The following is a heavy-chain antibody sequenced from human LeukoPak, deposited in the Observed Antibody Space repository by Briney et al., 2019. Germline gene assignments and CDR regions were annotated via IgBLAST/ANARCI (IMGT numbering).Heavy chain of an antibody. CDR2: ISAYNGNT. Sequence: VSVKVSCKASGYTFTSYGISWVRQAPGQGREWMGWISAYNGNTNYTQKLQGRVTMTTDTSTSTAYMELRSLRSDDTAVYYCAVGDDISGYYFLFDYWGQGTLVTVSS. CDR1: GYTFTSYG. J-gene: IGHJ4*02. CDR3: AVGDDISGYYFLFDY. V-gene: IGHV1-18*01. D-gene: IGHD3-22*01.